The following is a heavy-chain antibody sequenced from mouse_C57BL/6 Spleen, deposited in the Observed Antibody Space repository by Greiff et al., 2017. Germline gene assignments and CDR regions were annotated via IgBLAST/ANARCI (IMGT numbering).Heavy chain of an antibody. CDR2: IDPSDSYT. V-gene: IGHV1-69*01. Sequence: QVHVKQPGAELVMPGASVKLSCKASGYTFTSYWMHWVKQRPGQGLEWIGEIDPSDSYTNYNQKFKGKSTLTVDKSSSTAYMQLSSLTSEDSAVYYCARGGTGYFDVWGTGTTVTVSS. CDR3: ARGGTGYFDV. CDR1: GYTFTSYW. J-gene: IGHJ1*03. D-gene: IGHD3-3*01.